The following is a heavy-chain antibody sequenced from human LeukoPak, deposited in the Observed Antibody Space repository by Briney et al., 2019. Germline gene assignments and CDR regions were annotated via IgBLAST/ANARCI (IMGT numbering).Heavy chain of an antibody. CDR1: GFTFSSYE. V-gene: IGHV3-48*03. CDR3: ASGEEQWLLNY. D-gene: IGHD6-19*01. Sequence: GGSLRLSCAASGFTFSSYEMNWVRQAPGKGLEWVSYISSSGSTIYYADSVKGRFTISRDNAKNSLYLQMNSLRAEDTAVYYCASGEEQWLLNYWGQGTLVTVSS. J-gene: IGHJ4*02. CDR2: ISSSGSTI.